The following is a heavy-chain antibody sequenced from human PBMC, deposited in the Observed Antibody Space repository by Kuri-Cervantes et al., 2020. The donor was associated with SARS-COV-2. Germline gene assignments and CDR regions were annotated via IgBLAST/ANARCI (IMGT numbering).Heavy chain of an antibody. J-gene: IGHJ4*02. CDR2: IYHGGRTYYHPGRT. V-gene: IGHV4-39*01. CDR1: GGSISSSSYY. D-gene: IGHD6-19*01. CDR3: ARNRGSGWPFFDY. Sequence: GSLRLSCTVSGGSISSSSYYWGWIRQPPGKGLEWIGSIYHGGRTYYHPGRTYYNPSLQSRVTISVGAPKNQFSLRLSFVTAADTAVYYCARNRGSGWPFFDYWGQGTLVTVSS.